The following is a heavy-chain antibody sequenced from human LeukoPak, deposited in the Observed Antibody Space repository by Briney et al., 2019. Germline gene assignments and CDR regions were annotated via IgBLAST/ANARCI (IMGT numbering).Heavy chain of an antibody. CDR1: GGSISSGGYY. CDR2: IYHSGST. Sequence: PSETLSLTCTVSGGSISSGGYYWSWIRQPPGKGLEWIGYIYHSGSTYYNPSLKSRVTISVDRSKNQFSLKLSSVTAADTAVYYCARERTAIVVVQRYMDVWGKGTTVTVSS. D-gene: IGHD2-2*01. CDR3: ARERTAIVVVQRYMDV. V-gene: IGHV4-30-2*01. J-gene: IGHJ6*03.